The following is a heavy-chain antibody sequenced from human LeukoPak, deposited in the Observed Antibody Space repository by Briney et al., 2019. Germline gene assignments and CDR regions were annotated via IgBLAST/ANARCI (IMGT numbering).Heavy chain of an antibody. Sequence: PSETLSLTCTVSGGSISSYYWSWIRQPPGKGLEWIGYIYYSGSTNYNPSLRSRDTISVDTSKNQFSLKLSSVTAADTAVYYCARGGNYGDYDGYFDYWAREPWSPSPQ. CDR3: ARGGNYGDYDGYFDY. CDR2: IYYSGST. D-gene: IGHD4-17*01. CDR1: GGSISSYY. J-gene: IGHJ4*02. V-gene: IGHV4-59*08.